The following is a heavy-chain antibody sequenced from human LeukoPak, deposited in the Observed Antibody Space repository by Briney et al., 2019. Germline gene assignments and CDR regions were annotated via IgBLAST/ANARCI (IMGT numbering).Heavy chain of an antibody. Sequence: PGGSLRLSCTASGFTFGDYAMSWFRQAPGKGLEWVGFIRSKAYGGTTEYAASVKGGFTISRDDSKSIAYLQMNSLKTEDTAVYYCTSLVVVLIDDAFDIWGQGTMVTVSS. D-gene: IGHD3-22*01. V-gene: IGHV3-49*03. J-gene: IGHJ3*02. CDR3: TSLVVVLIDDAFDI. CDR2: IRSKAYGGTT. CDR1: GFTFGDYA.